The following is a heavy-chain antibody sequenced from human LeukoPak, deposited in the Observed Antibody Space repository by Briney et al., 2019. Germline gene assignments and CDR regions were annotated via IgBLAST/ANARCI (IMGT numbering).Heavy chain of an antibody. CDR3: ARRRVSQNYCSGGTCYSVFWYFDL. V-gene: IGHV6-1*01. Sequence: SQTLSLTCAISGDSVSSNSAAWNWIRQSPSRGLEWLGRTYYRSKWYNDYAVSVKSRITINPDTSKNQFSLKLSSVTAADTAVYYCARRRVSQNYCSGGTCYSVFWYFDLWGRGTLVTVSS. D-gene: IGHD2-15*01. CDR1: GDSVSSNSAA. J-gene: IGHJ2*01. CDR2: TYYRSKWYN.